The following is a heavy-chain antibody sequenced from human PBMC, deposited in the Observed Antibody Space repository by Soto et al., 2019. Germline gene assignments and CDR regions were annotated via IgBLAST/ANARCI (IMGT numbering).Heavy chain of an antibody. CDR2: IYYSGST. V-gene: IGHV4-59*01. CDR1: GGSIISYY. CDR3: ARVSSGVSFDY. J-gene: IGHJ4*02. D-gene: IGHD3-10*01. Sequence: SETLSLTCTVSGGSIISYYWSWIRQPPGKGLEWIGYIYYSGSTNYNPSLKSRVTISVDTSKNQFSLKLSSVTAADTAVYYCARVSSGVSFDYWGQGTLVTVSS.